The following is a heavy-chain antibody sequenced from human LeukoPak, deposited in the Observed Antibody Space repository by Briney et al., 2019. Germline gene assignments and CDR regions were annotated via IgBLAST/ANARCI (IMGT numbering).Heavy chain of an antibody. CDR2: ISSSSSYI. D-gene: IGHD6-19*01. CDR3: ARARYSSGWTIDY. Sequence: PGGPLRLSCAASGFTFSSYSMNWVRQAPGKGLEWVSSISSSSSYIYYADSVKGRFTISRDNAKNSLYLQMNSLRAEDTAVYYCARARYSSGWTIDYWGQGTLVTVSS. J-gene: IGHJ4*02. CDR1: GFTFSSYS. V-gene: IGHV3-21*01.